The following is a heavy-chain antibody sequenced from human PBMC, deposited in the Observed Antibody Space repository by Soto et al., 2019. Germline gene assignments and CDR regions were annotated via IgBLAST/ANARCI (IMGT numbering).Heavy chain of an antibody. Sequence: SETLSLTCDVSGVSISSSHWWCWLRQPPGKGLEWIGEVYHSGSANYNPSLKSRVSMSAXXXXXQXSXRXXXVTAXDTALYYCARIAVVPSALDPWGQGALVTVSS. J-gene: IGHJ5*02. V-gene: IGHV4-4*02. CDR2: VYHSGSA. CDR1: GVSISSSHW. CDR3: ARIAVVPSALDP. D-gene: IGHD2-2*01.